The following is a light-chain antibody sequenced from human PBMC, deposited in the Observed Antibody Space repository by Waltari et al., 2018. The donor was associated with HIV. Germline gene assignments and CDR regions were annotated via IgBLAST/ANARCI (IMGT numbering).Light chain of an antibody. CDR2: GKR. J-gene: IGLJ3*02. CDR3: HARDGSAKRAV. CDR1: SLRSYY. V-gene: IGLV3-19*01. Sequence: SSELTQDPTVSVSLGQTATITCQGDSLRSYYASWYQQKPGQAPVLVFDGKRNRPSGIPDRFSCSSSGNTACLIITETQAGDGADYYCHARDGSAKRAVFGGGTKLTVL.